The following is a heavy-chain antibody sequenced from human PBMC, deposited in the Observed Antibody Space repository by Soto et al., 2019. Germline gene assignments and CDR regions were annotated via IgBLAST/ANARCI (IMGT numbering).Heavy chain of an antibody. J-gene: IGHJ4*02. V-gene: IGHV3-20*04. D-gene: IGHD5-18*01. CDR3: ARGRGYSYGWYFDY. Sequence: EVQLVESGGGVVRPGGSLRLSCAASGFTFDDYGMSWVRQAPGMGLQWVSGINWNGGSTGYADSVKGRFTISRDNAKNSLYLQMNSLRAEDTALYYCARGRGYSYGWYFDYWGQGTLVTVSS. CDR1: GFTFDDYG. CDR2: INWNGGST.